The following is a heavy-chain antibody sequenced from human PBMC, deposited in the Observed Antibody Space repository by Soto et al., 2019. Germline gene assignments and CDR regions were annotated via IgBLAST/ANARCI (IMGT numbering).Heavy chain of an antibody. J-gene: IGHJ6*02. Sequence: QVQLQQWGAGLLKPSETLSLTCAVYGGSFSGYYWTWIRQPPGKGLAWIGEVNHSGSTKYNPSLKSRVTILRDASKNQFSLGLTSVTAADTAVYYCARNAPVYYLGSGASAKDYYYYGMDVWGRGTTVTV. CDR1: GGSFSGYY. CDR2: VNHSGST. V-gene: IGHV4-34*01. CDR3: ARNAPVYYLGSGASAKDYYYYGMDV. D-gene: IGHD3-10*01.